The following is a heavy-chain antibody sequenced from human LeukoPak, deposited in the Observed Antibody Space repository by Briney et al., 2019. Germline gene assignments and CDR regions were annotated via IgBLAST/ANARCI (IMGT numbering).Heavy chain of an antibody. CDR3: ARASIILSAFDI. D-gene: IGHD5-12*01. V-gene: IGHV4-30-2*01. CDR1: GGSISGGGYS. J-gene: IGHJ3*02. CDR2: IYHSGST. Sequence: PSETLSLTCAVSGGSISGGGYSWSWIRQPPGKGLEWIGYIYHSGSTYYNPSLKSRVTISVDRSKNQFSLKLSSVTAADTAVYYCARASIILSAFDIWGQGTMVTVSS.